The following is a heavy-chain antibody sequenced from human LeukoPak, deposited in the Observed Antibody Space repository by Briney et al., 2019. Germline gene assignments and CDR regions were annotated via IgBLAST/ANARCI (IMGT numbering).Heavy chain of an antibody. V-gene: IGHV5-51*01. CDR2: IYPGDSDT. J-gene: IGHJ3*02. D-gene: IGHD3-22*01. CDR1: GYSFTNYW. Sequence: GESLKISCKGSGYSFTNYWIGWVRQMPGKGLEYMGIIYPGDSDTRYSPSFQGQVAISADKSISTAYLQWSSLKASDTAMYYCARPQAPMIVDAFDIWGQGTMVTVSS. CDR3: ARPQAPMIVDAFDI.